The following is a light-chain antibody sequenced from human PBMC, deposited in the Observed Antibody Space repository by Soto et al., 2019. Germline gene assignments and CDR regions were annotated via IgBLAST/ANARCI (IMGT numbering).Light chain of an antibody. CDR1: SSDVGGYNY. J-gene: IGLJ1*01. V-gene: IGLV2-8*01. CDR3: SSYAGSTFYV. CDR2: EVS. Sequence: QSVLTQPPSASGSPGQSVTISCTGTSSDVGGYNYVSWYQQHPGKAPKLMIYEVSKRPSGVPDRFSGSKSGNTASLTVSGLQAEDEADYYCSSYAGSTFYVFGTGTRSPS.